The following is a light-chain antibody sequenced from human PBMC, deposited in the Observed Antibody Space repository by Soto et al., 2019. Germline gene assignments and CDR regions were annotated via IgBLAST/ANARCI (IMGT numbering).Light chain of an antibody. CDR2: DAS. V-gene: IGKV3-11*01. Sequence: IVLTQSPVTLSLSPGDRATLSCRASQSVSTYLGWYQQKPGQAPRLLIYDASNRATGIPARFSGNGSGTDFTLTISILEPEDFAVYYCQQRSNWPPVTFGQGTRLEVK. CDR3: QQRSNWPPVT. J-gene: IGKJ5*01. CDR1: QSVSTY.